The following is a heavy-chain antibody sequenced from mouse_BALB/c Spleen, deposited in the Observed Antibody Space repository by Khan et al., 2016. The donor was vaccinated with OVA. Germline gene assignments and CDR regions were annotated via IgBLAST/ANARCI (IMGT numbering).Heavy chain of an antibody. Sequence: EVELVESGGDLVEPGGSLKLSCAASGFNFSSYSMSWVRQTPDKRLEWVATISSGGDYTYYPDIVKGRFTISRDNAKNTLYLQMSSLKSEDTAMYYCASHLTGSFAYWGQGTLVSVSA. J-gene: IGHJ3*01. CDR1: GFNFSSYS. D-gene: IGHD4-1*01. V-gene: IGHV5-6*01. CDR2: ISSGGDYT. CDR3: ASHLTGSFAY.